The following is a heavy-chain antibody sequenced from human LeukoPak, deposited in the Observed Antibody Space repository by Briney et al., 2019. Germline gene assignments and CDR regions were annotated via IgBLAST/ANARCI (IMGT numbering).Heavy chain of an antibody. J-gene: IGHJ4*02. CDR3: AREGQGSGAEDY. D-gene: IGHD6-19*01. V-gene: IGHV3-21*01. CDR1: GFTFSSYS. CDR2: ISSSSSYI. Sequence: TAGGSLRLSCAASGFTFSSYSMNWVRQAPGKGLEWVSSISSSSSYIYYADSVKGRFTISRDNAKNSLYLQMNSLRAEDTAVYYCAREGQGSGAEDYWGQGTLVTVSS.